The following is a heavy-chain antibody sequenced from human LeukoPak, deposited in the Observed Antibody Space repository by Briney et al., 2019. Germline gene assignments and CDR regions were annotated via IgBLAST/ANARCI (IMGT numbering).Heavy chain of an antibody. CDR3: ARVHTERASLPPFDH. CDR2: ITYDGSSK. Sequence: GGSLRLSCETSQFTFRTYAMHWVRQAPGKGPEWVALITYDGSSKYYADSVRGRFSISRDNSKNTLYLEMNSLRRDDTAVYFCARVHTERASLPPFDHWGQGSLVTVSS. D-gene: IGHD1-26*01. J-gene: IGHJ4*02. CDR1: QFTFRTYA. V-gene: IGHV3-30*04.